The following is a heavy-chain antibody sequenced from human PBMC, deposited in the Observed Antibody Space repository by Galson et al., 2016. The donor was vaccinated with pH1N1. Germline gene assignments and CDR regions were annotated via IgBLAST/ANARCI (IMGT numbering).Heavy chain of an antibody. Sequence: SVKVACKASGYIFTSYYIHWVRQAPGQGLEWLGVIDPRGGTTYAQKFHGRVTMTSDTSTNTVPRELSSLKSDDTAVYFCARDLARQHDSWGQGTLVTVSS. CDR2: IDPRGGT. J-gene: IGHJ4*02. CDR1: GYIFTSYY. CDR3: ARDLARQHDS. V-gene: IGHV1-46*01.